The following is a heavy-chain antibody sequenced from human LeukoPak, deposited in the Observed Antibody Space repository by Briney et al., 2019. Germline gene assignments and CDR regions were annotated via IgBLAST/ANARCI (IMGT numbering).Heavy chain of an antibody. D-gene: IGHD1-26*01. CDR3: ARDYVGATTPQNFYFDY. CDR2: IWYDGSNK. CDR1: GFTFSSYG. V-gene: IGHV3-33*08. Sequence: PGGSLRLSCAASGFTFSSYGMHWVRQAPGKGLEWVAVIWYDGSNKYYADSVKGRFTISRDNSKNTLYLQMNSLRAEDTAVYYCARDYVGATTPQNFYFDYWGQGTLVTVSS. J-gene: IGHJ4*02.